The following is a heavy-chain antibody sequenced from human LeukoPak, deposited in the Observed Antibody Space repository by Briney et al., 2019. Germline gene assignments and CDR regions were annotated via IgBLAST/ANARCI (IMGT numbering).Heavy chain of an antibody. V-gene: IGHV4-4*07. J-gene: IGHJ4*02. CDR1: GGSISSYY. CDR3: ARENSGSYREFDY. Sequence: SETLPLTCTVSGGSISSYYWTWIRQPAGKGLERIGRIYPSGSTNYNPSLKSRVTMSVDKSKNQFSLKLSSVTAADTAVYYCARENSGSYREFDYWGQGTLVTVPS. D-gene: IGHD1-26*01. CDR2: IYPSGST.